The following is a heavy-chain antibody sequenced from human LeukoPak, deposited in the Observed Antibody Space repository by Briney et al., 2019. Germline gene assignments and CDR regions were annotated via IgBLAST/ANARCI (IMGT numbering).Heavy chain of an antibody. CDR2: ISYDGSNK. CDR3: ARDRSGSYYIPHFDY. CDR1: GFTFSSYA. Sequence: GGSLRLSCAASGFTFSSYAMHWVRQAPGKGLEWVAVISYDGSNKYYADSVKGRFTISRDNSKNTLYLQMNSLRAEDTAVYYCARDRSGSYYIPHFDYWGQGTLVTVSS. D-gene: IGHD3-10*01. J-gene: IGHJ4*02. V-gene: IGHV3-30*14.